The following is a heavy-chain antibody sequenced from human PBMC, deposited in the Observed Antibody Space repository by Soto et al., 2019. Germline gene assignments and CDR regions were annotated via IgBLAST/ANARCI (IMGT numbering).Heavy chain of an antibody. CDR1: GFPFTTYG. D-gene: IGHD3-10*01. Sequence: QVQLVESGGGVVQPGRSLRLSCAASGFPFTTYGMHWVREGPGKGQEWVAVISYDGSNKYYADSVKGRFTISRDNSKNTLYPQMNSLRSEDTALYYCVGGQYYFDYRGQGTLVTVSS. CDR3: VGGQYYFDY. J-gene: IGHJ4*02. V-gene: IGHV3-30*03. CDR2: ISYDGSNK.